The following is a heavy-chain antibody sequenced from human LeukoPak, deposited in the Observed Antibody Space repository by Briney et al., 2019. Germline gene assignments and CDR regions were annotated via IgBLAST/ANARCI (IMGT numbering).Heavy chain of an antibody. J-gene: IGHJ5*02. Sequence: GGSLRLSCAASGFTFSSYAMSWVRQAPGKGLEWVSGINWSGGSTDYADSVKGRFTISRDNAKNSVYLQMNNLRAEDTALYHCARDVGYEYFWFDPWGQGTLVAVSS. V-gene: IGHV3-20*01. CDR3: ARDVGYEYFWFDP. CDR2: INWSGGST. CDR1: GFTFSSYA. D-gene: IGHD5-12*01.